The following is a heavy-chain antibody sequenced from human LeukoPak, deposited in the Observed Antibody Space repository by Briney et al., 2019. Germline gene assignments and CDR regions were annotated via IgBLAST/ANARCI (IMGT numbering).Heavy chain of an antibody. CDR3: AKDTTIFGVVGYSQNWFDP. J-gene: IGHJ5*02. V-gene: IGHV1-69*04. Sequence: ASVKVSCKASGGTFSSYAISWVRQAPGQGLEWMGRIIPILGIANYAQKFQGRVTITADKSTSTAYMELSSLRSEDTAVYYCAKDTTIFGVVGYSQNWFDPWGQGTLVTVSS. CDR2: IIPILGIA. CDR1: GGTFSSYA. D-gene: IGHD3-3*01.